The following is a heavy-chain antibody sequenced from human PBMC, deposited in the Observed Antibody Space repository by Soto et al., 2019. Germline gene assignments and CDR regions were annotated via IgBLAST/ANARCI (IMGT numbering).Heavy chain of an antibody. J-gene: IGHJ4*02. CDR3: ARQRTTVVTQAYFDY. Sequence: SETLSLTCTVSGGSVSSGSYYWGWIRQPPGKGLEWIGSIYHSGRTYYNPSLKSRVSISIDTSKNQFSLKLSSVTAADTALYYCARQRTTVVTQAYFDYWGQGALVTVSS. CDR1: GGSVSSGSYY. D-gene: IGHD2-21*02. CDR2: IYHSGRT. V-gene: IGHV4-39*01.